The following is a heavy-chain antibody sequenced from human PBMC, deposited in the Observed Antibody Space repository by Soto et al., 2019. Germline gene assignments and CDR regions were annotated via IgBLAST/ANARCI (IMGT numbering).Heavy chain of an antibody. D-gene: IGHD3-10*01. Sequence: GESLKISCKVSGYTFTNNWISWVCQMPGKGLEWMGRIDPSDSYLNYSPSFQGHVTISAGKSTNTAYLHFSSLKASDTAVYYCARHRGFGSRSYIDHWGQGTLVTVSS. J-gene: IGHJ5*02. CDR1: GYTFTNNW. V-gene: IGHV5-10-1*01. CDR3: ARHRGFGSRSYIDH. CDR2: IDPSDSYL.